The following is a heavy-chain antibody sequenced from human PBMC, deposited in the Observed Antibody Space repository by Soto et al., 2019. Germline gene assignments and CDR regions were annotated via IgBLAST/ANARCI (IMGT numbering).Heavy chain of an antibody. CDR3: ATSSQIMITFGGVIAPLDY. V-gene: IGHV1-24*01. CDR2: FDPEDGET. Sequence: GASVKVSCKASGYTFASYAISWMRQAPGQGLEWMGGFDPEDGETIYAQKFQGRVTMTEDTSTDTAYMELSSLRSEDTAVYYCATSSQIMITFGGVIAPLDYWGQGTLVTVSS. CDR1: GYTFASYA. J-gene: IGHJ4*02. D-gene: IGHD3-16*01.